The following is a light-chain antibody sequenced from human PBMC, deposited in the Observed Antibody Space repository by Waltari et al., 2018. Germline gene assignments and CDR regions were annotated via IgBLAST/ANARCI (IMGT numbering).Light chain of an antibody. CDR3: QQYYTTPWT. CDR1: QSVLYSSNNNNY. J-gene: IGKJ1*01. CDR2: WAS. V-gene: IGKV4-1*01. Sequence: DIVMTQSPDSLAVSLGERATINCKSNQSVLYSSNNNNYLAWYQQKPRQPPKLLIYWASTRESGFPDRFSGSGSGTDFTLAISSLQAEDVAVYYCQQYYTTPWTFGQGTKVEI.